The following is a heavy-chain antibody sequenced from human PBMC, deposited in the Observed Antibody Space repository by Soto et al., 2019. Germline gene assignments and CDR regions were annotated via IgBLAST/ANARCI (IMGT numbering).Heavy chain of an antibody. V-gene: IGHV1-69*08. CDR3: ARDPGIAVAGTPADY. J-gene: IGHJ4*02. CDR2: IIPILGIA. Sequence: QVQLVQSGAEVKKPASSVNVSCKASGGTFSSYTISWVRQAPGQGLEWMGRIIPILGIANYAQKFQGRVTITADKSTSTAYMELSSLRSEDTAVYYCARDPGIAVAGTPADYWGQGALFIVSS. D-gene: IGHD6-19*01. CDR1: GGTFSSYT.